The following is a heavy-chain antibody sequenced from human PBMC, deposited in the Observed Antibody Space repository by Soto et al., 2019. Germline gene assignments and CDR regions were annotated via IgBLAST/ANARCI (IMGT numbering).Heavy chain of an antibody. CDR2: IMPSFRTP. V-gene: IGHV1-69*12. CDR3: ARDLARPQLGGNYYYIVAV. Sequence: QVQLEQSGAEVKKPGSSVKFSCKASGGTFSTSAISWVRQAPGQGLEWMGGIMPSFRTPDYAQKFQGRVTDTADESTSTAYMELGGLISDDTAVYYCARDLARPQLGGNYYYIVAVWGQGTTVTVSS. J-gene: IGHJ6*02. D-gene: IGHD3-3*02. CDR1: GGTFSTSA.